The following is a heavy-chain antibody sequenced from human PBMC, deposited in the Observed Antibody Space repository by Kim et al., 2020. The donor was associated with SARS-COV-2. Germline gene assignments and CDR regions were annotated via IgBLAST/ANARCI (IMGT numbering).Heavy chain of an antibody. V-gene: IGHV1-58*01. J-gene: IGHJ6*02. Sequence: SVKVSCKASGFTFTSSTAQWVRQARGQRLEWIGWIVVGSGNTNYAQKFQERVTITRDMSTSTAYMELSSLRSEDTAVYFCAADLHGSSWLYYSYYGMDVWGQGTTVTVSS. CDR3: AADLHGSSWLYYSYYGMDV. D-gene: IGHD6-13*01. CDR2: IVVGSGNT. CDR1: GFTFTSST.